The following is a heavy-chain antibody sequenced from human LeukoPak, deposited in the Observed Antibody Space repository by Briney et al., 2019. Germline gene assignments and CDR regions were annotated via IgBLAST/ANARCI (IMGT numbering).Heavy chain of an antibody. V-gene: IGHV3-30*04. J-gene: IGHJ4*02. CDR2: ISYDGSNK. CDR3: AREKNRNYFDY. CDR1: GFTFSSYA. Sequence: PGGSLRLSCAASGFTFSSYAMHWVRQAPGKGLEWVAVISYDGSNKYYADSVKGRFTISRDNSKNTLYLQMNSLRAEDTAVYYRAREKNRNYFDYWGQGTLVTVSS. D-gene: IGHD1-14*01.